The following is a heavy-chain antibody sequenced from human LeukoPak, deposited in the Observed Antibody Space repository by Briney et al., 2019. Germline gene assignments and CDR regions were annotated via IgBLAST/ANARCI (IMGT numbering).Heavy chain of an antibody. V-gene: IGHV3-30*02. CDR2: IWSDGSIQ. J-gene: IGHJ3*02. CDR1: GFSFSTYV. Sequence: GGSLRLSYAASGFSFSTYVMHWVRQAPGKGLEWVAFIWSDGSIQNHADSVKGRFTISRDNSKNTLFLQMNSLRPEDTAAYYCAKEENAFDIWGQGTMVTVSS. CDR3: AKEENAFDI.